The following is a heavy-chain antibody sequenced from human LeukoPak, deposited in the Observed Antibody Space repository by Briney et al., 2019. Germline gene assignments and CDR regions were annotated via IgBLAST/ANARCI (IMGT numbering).Heavy chain of an antibody. V-gene: IGHV4-4*07. CDR3: ARRGDCTNGVCRTYGYFDI. D-gene: IGHD2-8*01. CDR2: IYTSGST. J-gene: IGHJ2*01. CDR1: GGSFSRYY. Sequence: PSETLSLTCTVSGGSFSRYYWSWIRQPAGKGLEWIGRIYTSGSTNYNPSLRSRVTMSVDTYKNQFSLKRSYVTAADTAVYYCARRGDCTNGVCRTYGYFDIWGRGALVTVSS.